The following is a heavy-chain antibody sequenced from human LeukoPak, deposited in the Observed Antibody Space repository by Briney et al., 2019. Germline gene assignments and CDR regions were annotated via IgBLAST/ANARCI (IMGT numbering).Heavy chain of an antibody. CDR2: MNPNSGNT. J-gene: IGHJ5*02. D-gene: IGHD6-13*01. CDR3: ARSYSSSWYEGHNWFDP. Sequence: ASVKVSCKASGYTFTSYDINWVRQATGQGLEWMGWMNPNSGNTGYAQKFQGRVTITRNTSISTAYMELSSLRSEDTAVYYCARSYSSSWYEGHNWFDPWGQGTLVTVSS. CDR1: GYTFTSYD. V-gene: IGHV1-8*01.